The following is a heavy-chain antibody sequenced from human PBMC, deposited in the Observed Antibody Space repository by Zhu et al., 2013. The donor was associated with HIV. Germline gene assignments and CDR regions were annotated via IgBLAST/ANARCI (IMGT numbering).Heavy chain of an antibody. D-gene: IGHD5-12*01. CDR1: GYIFIDYY. V-gene: IGHV1-2*07. J-gene: IGHJ4*02. CDR2: INPRNGDT. CDR3: ARDPXRLIDYSEGYFDQ. Sequence: QVQLVQSGAEMKSPGASVRISCRASGYIFIDYYLHWVRQAPGQGPESMGWINPRNGDTKYAPNFQGRLTLTRDTSISTIYMVLNSLRPDDSAVYYCARDPXRLIDYSEGYFDQWGQGTLVTVSS.